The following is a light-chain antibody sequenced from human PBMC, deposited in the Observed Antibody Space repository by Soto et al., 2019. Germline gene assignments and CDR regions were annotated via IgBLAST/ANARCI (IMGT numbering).Light chain of an antibody. CDR3: QSYDSSLSALYV. Sequence: QSVLTQPPSVSGAPGQRVTISCTGSSSNIGAGYDVHWYQQLPETAPKLLIYGNSNRPSGVPDRFSGSKSGTSASLAITGLQAEDEADYYCQSYDSSLSALYVFGTGTKLTVL. CDR2: GNS. V-gene: IGLV1-40*01. J-gene: IGLJ1*01. CDR1: SSNIGAGYD.